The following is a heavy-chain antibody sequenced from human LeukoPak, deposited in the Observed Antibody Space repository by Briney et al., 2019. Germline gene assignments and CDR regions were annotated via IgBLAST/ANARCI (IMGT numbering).Heavy chain of an antibody. J-gene: IGHJ6*02. Sequence: GGSLRLSCAASGFTFSSYWMAWVRQTPGKGLEWVANIKHDASEKYYVGSVKGRFTISRDNSKNTLYLQMNSLRAEDTAVYYCANVPAMAPTYYGMDVWGQGTTVTVSS. CDR3: ANVPAMAPTYYGMDV. CDR2: IKHDASEK. CDR1: GFTFSSYW. V-gene: IGHV3-7*03. D-gene: IGHD5-18*01.